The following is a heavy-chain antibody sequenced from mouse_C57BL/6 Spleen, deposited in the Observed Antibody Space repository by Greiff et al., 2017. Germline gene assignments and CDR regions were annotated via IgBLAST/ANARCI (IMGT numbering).Heavy chain of an antibody. D-gene: IGHD2-2*01. V-gene: IGHV1-55*01. CDR3: AREGGYRHWYFDV. Sequence: QVQLQQPGAELVKPGASVKMSCKASGYTFTSYWITWVKQRPGQGLEWIGDIYPGSGSTNYNEKFKSKATLTVDQSSSTAYMQLSSLTSEDSAVYYCAREGGYRHWYFDVWGTGTTVTVSS. J-gene: IGHJ1*03. CDR1: GYTFTSYW. CDR2: IYPGSGST.